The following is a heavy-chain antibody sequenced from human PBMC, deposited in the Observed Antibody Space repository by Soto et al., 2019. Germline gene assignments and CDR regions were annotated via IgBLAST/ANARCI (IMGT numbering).Heavy chain of an antibody. CDR1: GGSISSGGYY. V-gene: IGHV4-31*03. J-gene: IGHJ4*02. D-gene: IGHD3-10*01. CDR2: IYYSGST. Sequence: PSETLSLTCTVSGGSISSGGYYWSWIRQHPGKGLEWIGYIYYSGSTYYNPSLKGRVTISVDTSKNQFSLKLSSVTAADTAVYYCAGSIKGKYYFDYWGQGTLVTVSS. CDR3: AGSIKGKYYFDY.